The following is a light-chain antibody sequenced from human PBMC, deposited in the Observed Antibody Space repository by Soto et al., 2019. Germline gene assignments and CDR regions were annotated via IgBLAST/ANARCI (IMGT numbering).Light chain of an antibody. CDR2: WAS. V-gene: IGKV4-1*01. Sequence: DIVMTQSPESLAVSLGERATINCKSSQSVLYSSNNKNYLAWYQQKPGQPPNLLIYWASTRESGVPDRFSGSGSETEFTLTISSLQAEDVAVYYCQQYYTTPLTFGGGTKVEIK. CDR1: QSVLYSSNNKNY. CDR3: QQYYTTPLT. J-gene: IGKJ4*01.